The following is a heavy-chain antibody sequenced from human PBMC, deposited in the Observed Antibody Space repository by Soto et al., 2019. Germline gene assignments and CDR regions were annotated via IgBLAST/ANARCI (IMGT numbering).Heavy chain of an antibody. Sequence: VGSLRLSCAASGFTFSSYGMHWVRQAPGKGLAWVAVISYDGSNKYYADSVKGRFTISRDNSKNTLYLHMNSLRAEDTAVYYCAKVQGRGYSYGPRAFDIWGQGTMVTVSS. CDR3: AKVQGRGYSYGPRAFDI. CDR2: ISYDGSNK. D-gene: IGHD5-18*01. CDR1: GFTFSSYG. J-gene: IGHJ3*02. V-gene: IGHV3-30*18.